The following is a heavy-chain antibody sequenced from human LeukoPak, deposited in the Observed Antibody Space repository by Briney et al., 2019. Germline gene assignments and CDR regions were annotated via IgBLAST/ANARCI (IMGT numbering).Heavy chain of an antibody. CDR1: GFTFSSYS. D-gene: IGHD2-2*01. CDR2: ISSSSYI. Sequence: GGSLRLSCAASGFTFSSYSMNWVRQAPGKGLEWVSSISSSSYIYYADSVKGRFTISRDNAKNSLYLQMNSLRAEDTAVYYCATEVVVVPAAIGGVDYWGQGTLVTVSS. V-gene: IGHV3-21*01. CDR3: ATEVVVVPAAIGGVDY. J-gene: IGHJ4*02.